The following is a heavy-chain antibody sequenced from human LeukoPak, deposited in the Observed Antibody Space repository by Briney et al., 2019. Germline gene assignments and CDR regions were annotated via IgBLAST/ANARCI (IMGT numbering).Heavy chain of an antibody. Sequence: GGSLRLSCAASGFTFSSYSMNWVRQAPGKGLEWVSSISSSSSYIYYADSVKGRFTISRDNAKNSLYLQMNGLRAEDTAVYYCARELTYAVTADMDVWGKGTTVTVSS. J-gene: IGHJ6*03. D-gene: IGHD4-23*01. CDR2: ISSSSSYI. CDR3: ARELTYAVTADMDV. CDR1: GFTFSSYS. V-gene: IGHV3-21*01.